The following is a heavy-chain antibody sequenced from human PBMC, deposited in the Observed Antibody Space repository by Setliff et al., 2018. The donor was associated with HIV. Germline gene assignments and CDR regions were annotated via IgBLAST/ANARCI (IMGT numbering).Heavy chain of an antibody. CDR3: ARLGSGWSDSYYYAMDI. CDR2: ITPYNGNR. Sequence: GASVKVSCKASGYTFSNYGISWVRQAPGQGLEWMGWITPYNGNRNYAQNLQDRVTMTTDTSTNTAYMELSSLRSDDTAVYFCARLGSGWSDSYYYAMDIWGQGTTVTVSS. V-gene: IGHV1-18*01. J-gene: IGHJ6*02. D-gene: IGHD6-19*01. CDR1: GYTFSNYG.